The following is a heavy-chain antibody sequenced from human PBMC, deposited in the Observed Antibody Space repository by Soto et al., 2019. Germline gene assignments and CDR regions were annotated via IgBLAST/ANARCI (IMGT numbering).Heavy chain of an antibody. CDR2: TYYRSKWYN. Sequence: SQTLSLTCAISGDSVSSYSAASNWIRQSPSRGLEWLGRTYYRSKWYNEYALSVKSRITTNPDTSKNQFSLQLNSVTPDDTAVYYCAREYSAGWSTWGQGTLVTVSS. J-gene: IGHJ4*02. V-gene: IGHV6-1*01. CDR1: GDSVSSYSAA. D-gene: IGHD6-19*01. CDR3: AREYSAGWST.